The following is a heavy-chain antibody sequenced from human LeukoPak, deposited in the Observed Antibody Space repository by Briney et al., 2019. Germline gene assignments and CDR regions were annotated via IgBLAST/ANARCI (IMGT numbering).Heavy chain of an antibody. CDR3: CCSRSLDY. Sequence: PGGSLRLSCAASGFTFGSYWMSWVRQAPGKGLEWVANIKQDGSEKYYVDSVKGRFTISRDNAKNSLYLQMTSLRAEDTAVYYCCCSRSLDYWGQGTLVTVSS. CDR2: IKQDGSEK. J-gene: IGHJ4*02. CDR1: GFTFGSYW. D-gene: IGHD6-13*01. V-gene: IGHV3-7*01.